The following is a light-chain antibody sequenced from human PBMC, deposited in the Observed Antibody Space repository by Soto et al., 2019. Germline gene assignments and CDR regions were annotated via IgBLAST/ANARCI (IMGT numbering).Light chain of an antibody. CDR2: KAS. Sequence: DIQIVQTPSTLRGALGVSVTITCRASQTISSWLAWYQQKPGKAPKLLIYKASTLKSGVPSRFSGSGSGTEFPLTISSPQPDHFATYYCQHYNSYSEAFGQGTKVDIK. J-gene: IGKJ1*01. V-gene: IGKV1-5*03. CDR3: QHYNSYSEA. CDR1: QTISSW.